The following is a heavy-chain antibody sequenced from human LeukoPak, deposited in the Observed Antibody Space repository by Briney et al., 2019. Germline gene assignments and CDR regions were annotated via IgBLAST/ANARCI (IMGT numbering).Heavy chain of an antibody. Sequence: SVKVSCKASGGTFSSYAISWVRQAPGQGLEWMGGIIPIFGTANYAQKFQGRVTITADKSTSTAYMELSSLRSEDTAVYCCARGYCSSTSCEAFDIWGQGTMVTVSS. J-gene: IGHJ3*02. D-gene: IGHD2-2*01. CDR2: IIPIFGTA. CDR3: ARGYCSSTSCEAFDI. CDR1: GGTFSSYA. V-gene: IGHV1-69*06.